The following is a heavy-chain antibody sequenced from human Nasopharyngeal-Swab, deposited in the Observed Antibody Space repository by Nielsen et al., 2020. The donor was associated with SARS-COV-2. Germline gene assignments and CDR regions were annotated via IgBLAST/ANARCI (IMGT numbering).Heavy chain of an antibody. Sequence: WIRQPPGKGLEWIGEINHSGSTNYNPSLKSRVTISVDTSKNLFSLKLSSVTAADTAVYYCARIVVVAASFLYYYYYMDVWGKGTTVTVSS. CDR3: ARIVVVAASFLYYYYYMDV. D-gene: IGHD2-15*01. J-gene: IGHJ6*03. V-gene: IGHV4-34*01. CDR2: INHSGST.